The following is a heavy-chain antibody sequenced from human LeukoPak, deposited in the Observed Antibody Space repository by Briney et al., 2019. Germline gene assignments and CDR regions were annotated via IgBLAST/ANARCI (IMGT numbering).Heavy chain of an antibody. J-gene: IGHJ6*02. V-gene: IGHV1-2*02. D-gene: IGHD6-13*01. CDR2: INPNSGGT. Sequence: ASVKVSCKASGYTFTGYYMHWVRQAPGQGLEWMGWINPNSGGTNYAQKFQDRVTMTRDTSISTAYMELSRLKSDDAAVYYCTRSGGAAAGNFYGMDVWGQGTTVTVSS. CDR1: GYTFTGYY. CDR3: TRSGGAAAGNFYGMDV.